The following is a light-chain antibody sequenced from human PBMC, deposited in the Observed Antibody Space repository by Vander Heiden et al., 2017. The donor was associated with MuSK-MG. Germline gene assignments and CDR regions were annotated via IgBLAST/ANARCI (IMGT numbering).Light chain of an antibody. CDR2: AAS. Sequence: HIPQSPSSLSASVGDRVTITCRASQSISSYLNWYQQKPGKAPKLLIYAASSLQSGVPSRFSGSGSGTDFTLTISSLQPEDFATYYCQQSYSTPITFGQGTRLEIK. J-gene: IGKJ5*01. CDR3: QQSYSTPIT. CDR1: QSISSY. V-gene: IGKV1-39*01.